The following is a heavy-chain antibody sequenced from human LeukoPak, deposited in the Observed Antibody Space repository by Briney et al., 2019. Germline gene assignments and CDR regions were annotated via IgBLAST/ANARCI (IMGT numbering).Heavy chain of an antibody. CDR1: GYTFTSYG. CDR3: AREGGYDWGAYNWFDP. CDR2: ISTYNGNT. J-gene: IGHJ5*02. D-gene: IGHD5-12*01. V-gene: IGHV1-18*01. Sequence: ASVMVSCKASGYTFTSYGISWVRQAPGQGLEWMGWISTYNGNTDYAQKLQGRVTMTTDTSTSTAYMELRSLRSDDTAVYYCAREGGYDWGAYNWFDPWGQGTLVTVSS.